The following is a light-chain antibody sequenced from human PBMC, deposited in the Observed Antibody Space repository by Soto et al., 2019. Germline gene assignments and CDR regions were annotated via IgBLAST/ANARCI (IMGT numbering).Light chain of an antibody. CDR2: KAS. CDR1: QTISSW. V-gene: IGKV1-5*03. CDR3: QHYNSYSEA. J-gene: IGKJ1*01. Sequence: DIQMTQPPSTLSASVGDRVTITCRASQTISSWLAWYQQKPGKAPKLLIYKASTLKSGVPSRFSGSGSGTEFTLTISSLQPDDFATYHCQHYNSYSEAFGQGTKVDIK.